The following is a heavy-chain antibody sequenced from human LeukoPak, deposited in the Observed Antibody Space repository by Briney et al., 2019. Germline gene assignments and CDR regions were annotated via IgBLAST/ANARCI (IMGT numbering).Heavy chain of an antibody. D-gene: IGHD4-23*01. CDR2: IIPIFDTT. V-gene: IGHV1-69*05. J-gene: IGHJ4*02. Sequence: GASVKVSCRASGGTFSSYALSWVRQAPGQGLEWMGVIIPIFDTTNYAQKFQGRVTMTTDTSTSTAYMELRSLRSDDTAVYYCARRGGNGDYWGQGTLVTVSS. CDR3: ARRGGNGDY. CDR1: GGTFSSYA.